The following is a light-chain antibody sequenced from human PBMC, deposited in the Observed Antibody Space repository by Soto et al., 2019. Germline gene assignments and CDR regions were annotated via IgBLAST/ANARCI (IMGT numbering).Light chain of an antibody. CDR3: QQYGSSPPLS. V-gene: IGKV3-20*01. CDR1: QTVSSNY. CDR2: GAS. J-gene: IGKJ4*01. Sequence: EIVLTQSPGTLSLSPGERATLSCRASQTVSSNYLAWYQQRPGQAPRLLIYGASSGATGIPDRFSGSGSGTDFTLTIRRLEPEDFAVYYCQQYGSSPPLSFGGGTKVEIK.